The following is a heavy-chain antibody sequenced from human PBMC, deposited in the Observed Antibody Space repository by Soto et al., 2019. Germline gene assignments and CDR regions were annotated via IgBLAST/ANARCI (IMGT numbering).Heavy chain of an antibody. D-gene: IGHD3-16*01. V-gene: IGHV1-3*01. CDR2: INAGNGNT. Sequence: QVQLVQSGAEVKKPGASVKVSCKASGYTFTSYGMHWVRQAPGQGLEWMGWINAGNGNTNYSQKFQGRVTITRDTSASTAYMELSSLRSEDTAVYYCARGYGGPIGWFDPWGQGTLVTVSS. CDR1: GYTFTSYG. J-gene: IGHJ5*02. CDR3: ARGYGGPIGWFDP.